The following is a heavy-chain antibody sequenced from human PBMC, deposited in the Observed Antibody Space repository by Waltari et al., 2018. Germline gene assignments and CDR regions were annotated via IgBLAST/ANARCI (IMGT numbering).Heavy chain of an antibody. V-gene: IGHV1-8*02. CDR3: ASYRMVRGVPNYYYGMDV. Sequence: QVQLVQSGAEVKKPGASVKVSCKASGYTFTSYDINRVRQATCQGLEWMGWMNPNRGNTGYAQKFQGRVTMTRNTSISTAYMELSSLRSEDTAVYYCASYRMVRGVPNYYYGMDVWGQGTTVTVSS. J-gene: IGHJ6*02. CDR1: GYTFTSYD. CDR2: MNPNRGNT. D-gene: IGHD3-10*01.